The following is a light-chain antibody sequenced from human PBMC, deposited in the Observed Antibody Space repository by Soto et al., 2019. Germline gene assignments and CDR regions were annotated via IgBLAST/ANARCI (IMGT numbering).Light chain of an antibody. CDR3: QQYGSSPTYT. CDR1: QSVSSSY. V-gene: IGKV3-20*01. Sequence: EIVLTQSPGTLSLSPGERATLSCRASQSVSSSYLARYQQKPGQAPRLLIYGASSRATGIPDRFSGSGSGTDFTLTISRLEPEDFAVYYCQQYGSSPTYTFGQGNKLEIK. CDR2: GAS. J-gene: IGKJ2*01.